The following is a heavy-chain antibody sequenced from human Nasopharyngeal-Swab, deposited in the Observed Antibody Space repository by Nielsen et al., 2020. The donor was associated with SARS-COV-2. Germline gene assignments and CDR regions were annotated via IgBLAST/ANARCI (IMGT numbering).Heavy chain of an antibody. CDR2: ISRNSGSI. J-gene: IGHJ3*02. V-gene: IGHV3-9*01. D-gene: IGHD4-17*01. Sequence: WIRQPPGKGLEWVSGISRNSGSIGYADSVKGRFTISRDNAKNSLYLQMNSLRAEDTALYYCASSVTNAFDIWGQGTMVTVSS. CDR3: ASSVTNAFDI.